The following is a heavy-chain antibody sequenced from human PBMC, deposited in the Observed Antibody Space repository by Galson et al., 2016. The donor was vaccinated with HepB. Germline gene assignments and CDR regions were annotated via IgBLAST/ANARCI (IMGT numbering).Heavy chain of an antibody. CDR1: GFRFSDFY. Sequence: SLRLSCAASGFRFSDFYMTWIRQTPGKGLEWLSYISSTSNNIYYADSLKNRFTVSRDNGHNSLYLQMNSLTAEDTAVYYCARATFDFWSGFYINHWGQGTLVSVSP. D-gene: IGHD3-3*01. CDR2: ISSTSNNI. J-gene: IGHJ4*02. CDR3: ARATFDFWSGFYINH. V-gene: IGHV3-11*01.